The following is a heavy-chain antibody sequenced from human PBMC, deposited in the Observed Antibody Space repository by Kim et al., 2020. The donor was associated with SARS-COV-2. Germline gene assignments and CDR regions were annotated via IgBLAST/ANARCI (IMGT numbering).Heavy chain of an antibody. CDR2: IYYSGST. Sequence: SETLSLTCTVSGGSISSYYWSWIRQPPGKGLEWIGYIYYSGSTNYNPSLKSRVTISVDTSKNQFSLKLSSVTAADTAVYYCARGQRGRVRGVIPYYYYGMDVWGQGTTVTVSS. CDR1: GGSISSYY. D-gene: IGHD3-10*01. J-gene: IGHJ6*02. V-gene: IGHV4-59*01. CDR3: ARGQRGRVRGVIPYYYYGMDV.